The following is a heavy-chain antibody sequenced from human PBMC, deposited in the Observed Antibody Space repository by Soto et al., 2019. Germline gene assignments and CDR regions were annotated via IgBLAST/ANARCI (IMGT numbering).Heavy chain of an antibody. CDR1: GYTFTSYG. Sequence: ASVKVSCKASGYTFTSYGISWVRQAPGQGLEWMGWVSAYNGNTNYAQKLQGRVTMTTDTSTSTAYMELRSLRSEDTAVYYCAAVPYYYDTSGTYFDYWGQGTLVTVSS. CDR2: VSAYNGNT. J-gene: IGHJ4*02. D-gene: IGHD3-22*01. CDR3: AAVPYYYDTSGTYFDY. V-gene: IGHV1-18*01.